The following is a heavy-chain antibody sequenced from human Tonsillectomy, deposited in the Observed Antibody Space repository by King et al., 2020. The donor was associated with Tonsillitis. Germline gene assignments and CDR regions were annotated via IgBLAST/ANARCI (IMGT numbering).Heavy chain of an antibody. J-gene: IGHJ6*03. V-gene: IGHV3-30*18. D-gene: IGHD2-2*02. CDR2: ISYDGSNK. CDR3: AKEGEVVPAAIWGYYYYYMDV. Sequence: VQLVESGGGVVQPGRSLRLSCAASGFTFSSYGMHWVRQAPGKGLEWVAVISYDGSNKYYADSVKGRFTISRDNSKNTLYLQVNSLRAEDTAVNFCAKEGEVVPAAIWGYYYYYMDVWGKGTTVTVSS. CDR1: GFTFSSYG.